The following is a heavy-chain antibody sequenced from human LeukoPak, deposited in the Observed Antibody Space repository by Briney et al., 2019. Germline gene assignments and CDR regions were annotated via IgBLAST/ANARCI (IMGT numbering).Heavy chain of an antibody. J-gene: IGHJ5*02. Sequence: SETLSLTCAVYGGSFSGYYWSWVRQPPGKRLEWIGEINHSGSTNYNPSLKSRVTISVDTSKNQFSLKLSSVTAADTAVYYCARGGRFGPRSWFDPWGQGTLVTVSS. D-gene: IGHD3-10*01. V-gene: IGHV4-34*01. CDR3: ARGGRFGPRSWFDP. CDR1: GGSFSGYY. CDR2: INHSGST.